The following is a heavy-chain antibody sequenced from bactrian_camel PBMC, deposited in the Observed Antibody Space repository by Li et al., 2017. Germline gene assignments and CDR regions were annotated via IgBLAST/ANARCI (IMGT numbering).Heavy chain of an antibody. V-gene: IGHV3S1*01. CDR3: AASTSGHYCAGLFRASSVRL. J-gene: IGHJ4*01. CDR1: GFTFSAYW. Sequence: HVQLVESGGGLVQPGGSLRLSCAASGFTFSAYWMYWVRQAPGKGLEWVSTIRKDGTTYYADSVKGRFTISEDSAKNTVHLQMTSLKSEDTAVYYCAASTSGHYCAGLFRASSVRLWGQGTQVTV. D-gene: IGHD2*01. CDR2: IRKDGTT.